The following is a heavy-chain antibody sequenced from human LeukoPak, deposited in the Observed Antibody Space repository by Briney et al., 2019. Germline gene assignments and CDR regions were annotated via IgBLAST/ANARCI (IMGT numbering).Heavy chain of an antibody. J-gene: IGHJ4*02. Sequence: GRSLRLSCAASGFTLDDYAMHWVRQAPGKGLEWVSGISWNSGSIGYADSVKGRFTISRDNAKNSLYLQMNSLRAEDTALYYCAKDMGWRATTVTSYFDYWGQGTLVTVSS. CDR1: GFTLDDYA. V-gene: IGHV3-9*01. CDR2: ISWNSGSI. D-gene: IGHD4-17*01. CDR3: AKDMGWRATTVTSYFDY.